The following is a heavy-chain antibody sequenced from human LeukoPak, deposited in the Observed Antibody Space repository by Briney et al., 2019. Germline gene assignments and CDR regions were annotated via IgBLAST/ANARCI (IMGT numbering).Heavy chain of an antibody. CDR2: ISSSSTI. CDR3: ARTYYDILTGYNPYFDY. J-gene: IGHJ4*02. V-gene: IGHV3-21*05. D-gene: IGHD3-9*01. Sequence: GGSLRLSCAASGFTFSSYSMNWVRQAPGKGLEWVSYISSSSTIYSADSVKGRFTISRDNAKNFLYLQMNSLRAEDTAVYYCARTYYDILTGYNPYFDYWGQGILVTVSS. CDR1: GFTFSSYS.